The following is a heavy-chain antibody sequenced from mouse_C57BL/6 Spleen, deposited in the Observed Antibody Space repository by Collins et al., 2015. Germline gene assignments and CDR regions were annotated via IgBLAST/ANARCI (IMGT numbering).Heavy chain of an antibody. CDR2: IYPGSGNT. Sequence: QVQLQQSGPELVKPGASVKISCKASGYSFTSYYIHWVKQRPGQGLEWIGWIYPGSGNTKYNEKFKGKATLTADTSSSTAYMQLSSLTSEDSAVYYCARGIYDGYYEYYFDYWGQGTTLTVSS. CDR3: ARGIYDGYYEYYFDY. V-gene: IGHV1-66*01. CDR1: GYSFTSYY. D-gene: IGHD2-3*01. J-gene: IGHJ2*01.